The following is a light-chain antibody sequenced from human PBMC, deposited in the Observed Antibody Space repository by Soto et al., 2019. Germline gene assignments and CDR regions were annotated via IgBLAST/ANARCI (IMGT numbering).Light chain of an antibody. J-gene: IGLJ2*01. V-gene: IGLV1-40*01. CDR3: LFFDSSLSVV. Sequence: QAVVTQPPSVSGAPGQRVTISCTGSSSNIGAGYDVHWYQQLPGRAPKLLIYGNTNRPSGVPDRFSGSKSGTSASLAITGLQAEDEADYYCLFFDSSLSVVFGGGTKLTVL. CDR1: SSNIGAGYD. CDR2: GNT.